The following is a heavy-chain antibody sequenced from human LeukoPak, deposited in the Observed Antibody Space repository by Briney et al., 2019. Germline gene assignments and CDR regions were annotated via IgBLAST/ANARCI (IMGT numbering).Heavy chain of an antibody. J-gene: IGHJ3*02. Sequence: ASVKVSCKASGYTFTGYYMHWVRHAPGQGLEWMGWINPNSGGTNYAQKFQGRVTMTRDTSISTAYMELSRLSSDDTAVYYCAGRPSSTSRGDAFDIWGQGTMVTVSS. CDR1: GYTFTGYY. V-gene: IGHV1-2*02. D-gene: IGHD2-2*01. CDR2: INPNSGGT. CDR3: AGRPSSTSRGDAFDI.